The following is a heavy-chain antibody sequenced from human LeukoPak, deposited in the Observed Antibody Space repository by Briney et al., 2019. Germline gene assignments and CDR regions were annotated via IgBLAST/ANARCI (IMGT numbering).Heavy chain of an antibody. V-gene: IGHV1-8*01. CDR1: GYTFTSYD. Sequence: GASVKVSCKASGYTFTSYDINWVRQATGQGLEWMGWMNPNSGNTGYAQKFQGRVTMTRNTSISTAYMELSSLRSEDTAVYYCARAFRGRRGFDPWGQGTLVTVSS. J-gene: IGHJ5*02. CDR3: ARAFRGRRGFDP. CDR2: MNPNSGNT.